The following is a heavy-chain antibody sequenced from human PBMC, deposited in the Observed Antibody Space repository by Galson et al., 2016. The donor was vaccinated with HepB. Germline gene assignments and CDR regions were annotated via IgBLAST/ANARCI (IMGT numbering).Heavy chain of an antibody. Sequence: SLRLSCAASGISLSRNSMNWVRQAPGKGLEWVSSMSSNRRWINYVDSVRGRFTISRDDAKNSLYPQMNSLRAEDTAVYFCARDFRGSTIPARDFDYWGQGTLVTVSS. CDR2: MSSNRRWI. CDR3: ARDFRGSTIPARDFDY. V-gene: IGHV3-21*01. J-gene: IGHJ4*02. D-gene: IGHD2-2*01. CDR1: GISLSRNS.